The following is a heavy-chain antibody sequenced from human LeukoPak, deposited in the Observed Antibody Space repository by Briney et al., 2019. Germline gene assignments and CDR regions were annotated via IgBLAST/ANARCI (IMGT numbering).Heavy chain of an antibody. Sequence: ASVKVSCKASGGTFSSYAISWVRQAPGQGLEWMGGIIPIFGTANYAQKFQGRVTITTDESTSTAYMELSSLRSEDTAVYYCARRGYSGYDPYAFDIWGQGTMVTVSS. CDR3: ARRGYSGYDPYAFDI. CDR1: GGTFSSYA. D-gene: IGHD5-12*01. CDR2: IIPIFGTA. J-gene: IGHJ3*02. V-gene: IGHV1-69*05.